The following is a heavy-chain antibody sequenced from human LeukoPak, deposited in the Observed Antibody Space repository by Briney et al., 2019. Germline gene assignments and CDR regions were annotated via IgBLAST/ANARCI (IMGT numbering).Heavy chain of an antibody. V-gene: IGHV3-30*02. D-gene: IGHD1-26*01. J-gene: IGHJ4*02. CDR1: GFTFSSYG. CDR2: IRYDGSNK. CDR3: APNIVGATGPFDY. Sequence: GGSLRLSCAASGFTFSSYGMHWVRQAPGKGLGWVAFIRYDGSNKYYADSVKGRFTISRDNSKNTLYLQMNSLRAEDTAVYYCAPNIVGATGPFDYWGQGTLVTVSS.